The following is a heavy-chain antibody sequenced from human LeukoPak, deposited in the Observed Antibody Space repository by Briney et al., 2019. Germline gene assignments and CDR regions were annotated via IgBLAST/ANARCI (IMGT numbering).Heavy chain of an antibody. Sequence: SETLSLTCTVSGYSISNGYYWGWIRQPPGKGLEWIGNIYHSGSTYYNPSLKSRVTISVDTSKNQFSLKLSSVTAADTAVYYCAREQIAAAGTDYYYYMDVWGKGTTVTISS. J-gene: IGHJ6*03. CDR2: IYHSGST. CDR3: AREQIAAAGTDYYYYMDV. CDR1: GYSISNGYY. D-gene: IGHD6-13*01. V-gene: IGHV4-38-2*02.